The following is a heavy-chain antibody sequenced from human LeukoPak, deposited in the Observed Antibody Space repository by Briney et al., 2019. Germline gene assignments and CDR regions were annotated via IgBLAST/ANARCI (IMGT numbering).Heavy chain of an antibody. CDR2: VYFSGST. V-gene: IGHV4-59*11. D-gene: IGHD5-24*01. CDR3: ASQAYNSDFFYFDN. CDR1: GASIRSHY. J-gene: IGHJ4*02. Sequence: SETLSLTCTVSGASIRSHYWSWIRQPPRKGLEWIGYVYFSGSTNYNPSLRSRVTISVDASKNHFSLRLSSVTAADTAVYYCASQAYNSDFFYFDNWGQGSLVTVSS.